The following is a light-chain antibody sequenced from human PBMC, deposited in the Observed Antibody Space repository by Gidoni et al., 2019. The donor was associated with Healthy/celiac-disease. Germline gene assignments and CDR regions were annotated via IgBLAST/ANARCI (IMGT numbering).Light chain of an antibody. J-gene: IGKJ1*01. V-gene: IGKV1-39*01. CDR3: QQSYSTPWT. Sequence: DIQMNQSPSPLSASVGDRVTITCRASQSISSYLNWYQQKPGKAPKLLIDAESSLHSGVLSRFIGSGSGTDFTLTISSLQPEDFATYYCQQSYSTPWTFGQGTKVEIK. CDR1: QSISSY. CDR2: AES.